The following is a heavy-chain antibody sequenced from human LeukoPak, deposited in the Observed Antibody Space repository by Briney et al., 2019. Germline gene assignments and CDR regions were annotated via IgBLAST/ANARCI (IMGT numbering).Heavy chain of an antibody. CDR1: GFTFSIYW. J-gene: IGHJ3*02. CDR3: ARGLAVTARGSFDI. Sequence: GGSLRLSCAASGFTFSIYWITWVRQAPGKGLEWVANIKQDESEKYYVDSVKGRFTISRDNAKNSLYLQMNSLRAEDTAVYYCARGLAVTARGSFDIWGQGTMVTVSS. V-gene: IGHV3-7*03. CDR2: IKQDESEK. D-gene: IGHD6-19*01.